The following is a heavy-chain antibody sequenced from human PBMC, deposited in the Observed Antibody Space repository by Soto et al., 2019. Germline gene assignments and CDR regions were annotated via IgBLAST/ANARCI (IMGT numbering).Heavy chain of an antibody. Sequence: QVELQQWGAGLLKPSETLSLTCAVYGGFVSCGRYYWSWIRQPPGKGLEWIGEMSHSGGTHLNPSLKLPFHICVETSRNQFSLKMTSVTAGDTALYYCARVGRGTATTVVDAFDIWGPGTMVTVSS. CDR3: ARVGRGTATTVVDAFDI. V-gene: IGHV4-34*01. D-gene: IGHD1-1*01. J-gene: IGHJ3*02. CDR1: GGFVSCGRYY. CDR2: MSHSGGT.